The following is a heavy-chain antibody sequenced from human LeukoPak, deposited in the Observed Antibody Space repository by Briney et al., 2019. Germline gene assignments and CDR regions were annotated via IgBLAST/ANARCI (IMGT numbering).Heavy chain of an antibody. Sequence: SETLSLTCTVSGGSISSYYWSWIRQPAGKAPEWIGRIYSSGIINYNPSLKSRVTMSLDNSKNQLSLKLSYVTAADTAVYYCARETRKSGYPDYCGQGTLVTVSS. CDR2: IYSSGII. J-gene: IGHJ4*02. CDR1: GGSISSYY. D-gene: IGHD3-3*01. V-gene: IGHV4-4*07. CDR3: ARETRKSGYPDY.